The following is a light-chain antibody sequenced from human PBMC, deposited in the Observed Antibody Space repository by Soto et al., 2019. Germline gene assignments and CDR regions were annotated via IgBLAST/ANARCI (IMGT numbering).Light chain of an antibody. CDR1: QDIRNY. V-gene: IGKV1-33*01. CDR2: DAS. CDR3: QHYDHLPPLS. J-gene: IGKJ4*01. Sequence: DLRLTQSPSSLSASVGDRVTITCQASQDIRNYLNWYQQKPGRAPNILIYDASNLKTGVPSRFSGSGSGTDFTFTISSLQPEDIATYYCQHYDHLPPLSFGEGTKVEIK.